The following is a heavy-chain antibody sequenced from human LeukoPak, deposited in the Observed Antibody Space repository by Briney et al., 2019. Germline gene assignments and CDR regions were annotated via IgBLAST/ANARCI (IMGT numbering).Heavy chain of an antibody. Sequence: GGSLRLSCAPSVLTFWPVWVNWLRQAPGRGLEWVANIDQSGGSNNYVDSVKGRFTISRDNAKNSLFLEMSSLRADDTAVYFCARDVEGGTFDIWGQGTTVTVSS. D-gene: IGHD3-16*01. V-gene: IGHV3-7*05. J-gene: IGHJ3*02. CDR2: IDQSGGSN. CDR1: VLTFWPVW. CDR3: ARDVEGGTFDI.